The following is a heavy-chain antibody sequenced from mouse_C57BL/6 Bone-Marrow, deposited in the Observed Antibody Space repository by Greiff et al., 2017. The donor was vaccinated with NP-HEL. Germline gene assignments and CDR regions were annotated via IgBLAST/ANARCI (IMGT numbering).Heavy chain of an antibody. Sequence: EVKVVESGGGLVKPGGSLKLSCAASGFTFSSYAMSWVRQTPEKRLEWVATISDGGSYTYYPDNVKGRFTISRDNAKNNLYLQMSHLKSEDTAMYYCARERRDYYGSSYEDYWGQGTTLTVSS. CDR1: GFTFSSYA. CDR3: ARERRDYYGSSYEDY. J-gene: IGHJ2*01. V-gene: IGHV5-4*01. D-gene: IGHD1-1*01. CDR2: ISDGGSYT.